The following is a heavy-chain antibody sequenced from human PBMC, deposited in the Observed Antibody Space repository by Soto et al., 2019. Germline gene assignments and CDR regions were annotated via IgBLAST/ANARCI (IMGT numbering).Heavy chain of an antibody. CDR2: INPNSGGT. CDR1: GYTFTGYY. CDR3: AREFVDIVATSPEGVYYFDY. J-gene: IGHJ4*02. V-gene: IGHV1-2*04. D-gene: IGHD5-12*01. Sequence: ASVKVSCKASGYTFTGYYMHWVRQAPGQGLEWMGWINPNSGGTNYAQKFQGWVTMTRDTSISTAYMELSRLRSDDTAMYYCAREFVDIVATSPEGVYYFDYWGQGTLVTVSS.